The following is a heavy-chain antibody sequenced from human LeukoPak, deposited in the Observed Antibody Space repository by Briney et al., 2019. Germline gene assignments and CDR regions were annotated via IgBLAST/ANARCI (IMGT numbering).Heavy chain of an antibody. V-gene: IGHV4-39*07. CDR3: SRGIWFSFDY. Sequence: PSETLSLTCTVSGGSISSSSYFWGWIRQPPGKGLEWIGSIYYSGSTNYSPSLKSRVTVSLDKSKNHFSLELNSVTAADTAVYYCSRGIWFSFDYWGQGILVTVSS. D-gene: IGHD3-10*01. CDR2: IYYSGST. CDR1: GGSISSSSYF. J-gene: IGHJ4*02.